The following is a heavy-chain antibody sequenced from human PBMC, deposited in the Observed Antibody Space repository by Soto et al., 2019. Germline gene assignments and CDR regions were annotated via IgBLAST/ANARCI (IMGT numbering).Heavy chain of an antibody. CDR2: IHYRGST. J-gene: IGHJ4*02. Sequence: QVQLQESGPGLVKPSQTLSLTCTVSGGSISSGDYYWSWIRQPPGKGLEWIGYIHYRGSTYYNPSLTPRXTXSXYQSKEQFSLNLSSVTAADTAVYYCARAQGSGFLVSWRQGTLVTVSS. D-gene: IGHD3-10*01. V-gene: IGHV4-30-4*01. CDR3: ARAQGSGFLVS. CDR1: GGSISSGDYY.